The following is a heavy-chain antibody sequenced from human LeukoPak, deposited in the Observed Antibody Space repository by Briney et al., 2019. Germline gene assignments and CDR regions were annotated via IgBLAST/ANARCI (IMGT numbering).Heavy chain of an antibody. CDR3: ARHGLSVGVLTGYYAY. D-gene: IGHD3-9*01. CDR1: GDSFTRYW. J-gene: IGHJ4*02. Sequence: GESLKISCKGSGDSFTRYWIGWVRQMPGKGLEWMGIIYPADSDTRYSPSFQGQVTISADKSIGTAYLQWSSLKASDTAMYYCARHGLSVGVLTGYYAYWGQGTLVTVSS. V-gene: IGHV5-51*01. CDR2: IYPADSDT.